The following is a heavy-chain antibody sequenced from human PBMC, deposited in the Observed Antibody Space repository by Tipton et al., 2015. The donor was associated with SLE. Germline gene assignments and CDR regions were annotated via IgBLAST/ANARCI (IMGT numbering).Heavy chain of an antibody. Sequence: TLSLTCTVSGGSISSSSYYWGWIRQSPGKGLEWIGSIYYSGSTYYNPSLKSRVTVSADTSKNQFSLKLSSVTAADTAVYYCARGSLVLPTVAGDVDAFDIWGQGTAVIVSS. D-gene: IGHD4-23*01. CDR1: GGSISSSSYY. V-gene: IGHV4-39*07. CDR3: ARGSLVLPTVAGDVDAFDI. J-gene: IGHJ3*02. CDR2: IYYSGST.